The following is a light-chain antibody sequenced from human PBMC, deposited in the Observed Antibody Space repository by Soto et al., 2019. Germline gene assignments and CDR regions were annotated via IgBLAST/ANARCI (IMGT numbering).Light chain of an antibody. V-gene: IGLV1-44*01. Sequence: QSVLTQPPSASGTPGQRVTISCSGSSSNIGSNIVNWYQQLPGTAPKLLIYSYNRRPSGVPDRFSGSKSGTSASLAISGLQSEDEADYYCAAWDDSLNGVIFGGGTKVTVL. CDR2: SYN. CDR3: AAWDDSLNGVI. J-gene: IGLJ2*01. CDR1: SSNIGSNI.